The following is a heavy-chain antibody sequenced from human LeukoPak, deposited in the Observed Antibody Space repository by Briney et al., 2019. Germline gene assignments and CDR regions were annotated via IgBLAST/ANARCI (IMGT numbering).Heavy chain of an antibody. CDR3: ASFPYSSGWYPRY. V-gene: IGHV3-33*01. CDR2: IWYDGSNK. J-gene: IGHJ4*02. CDR1: GFTFSSYG. D-gene: IGHD6-19*01. Sequence: GGSLRLSCAASGFTFSSYGMHWVRQAPGKGLEWVAVIWYDGSNKYYADTVKGRFTISRDNSKNTLYLQMNSLRAEDTAVYYCASFPYSSGWYPRYWGQGTLVTVSS.